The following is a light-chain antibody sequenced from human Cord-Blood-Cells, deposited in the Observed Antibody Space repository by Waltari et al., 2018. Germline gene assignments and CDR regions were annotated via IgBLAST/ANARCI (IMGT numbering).Light chain of an antibody. J-gene: IGKJ1*01. CDR3: QQYYSYPRT. V-gene: IGKV1-8*01. CDR1: QGISSY. Sequence: AIRMTQSPSSLSASTGDRVTITCQASQGISSYLAWYPQKPGKAPKLLIYAASTLQSGVPSRFSGSGSGTDFTLTISCLQSEDFATYYCQQYYSYPRTFGQGTKVEIK. CDR2: AAS.